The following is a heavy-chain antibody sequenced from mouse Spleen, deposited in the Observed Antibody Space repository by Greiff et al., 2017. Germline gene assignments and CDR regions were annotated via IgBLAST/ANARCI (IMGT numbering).Heavy chain of an antibody. V-gene: IGHV1-5*01. CDR1: GYTFTSYW. D-gene: IGHD2-14*01. CDR2: IYPGNSDT. J-gene: IGHJ1*01. CDR3: TRGLYYRYDDWYFDV. Sequence: VQLQQSGTVLARPGASVKMSCKASGYTFTSYWMHWVKQRPGQGLEWIGAIYPGNSDTSYNQKFKGKAKLTAVTSTSTAYMELSSLTNEDSAVYYCTRGLYYRYDDWYFDVWGAGTTVTVSS.